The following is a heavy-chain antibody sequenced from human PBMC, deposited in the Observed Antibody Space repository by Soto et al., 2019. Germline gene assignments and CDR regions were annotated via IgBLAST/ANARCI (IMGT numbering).Heavy chain of an antibody. CDR3: ARVAIFGVVIASRGPVDY. Sequence: PGGSLRLSCAASGFTFSSYAMHWVRQAPGKGLEWVAVISYDGSNKYYADSVKGRFTISRDNSKNTLYLQMNSLRAEDTAVYYFARVAIFGVVIASRGPVDYWGQGTLVTVSS. D-gene: IGHD3-3*01. CDR1: GFTFSSYA. CDR2: ISYDGSNK. J-gene: IGHJ4*02. V-gene: IGHV3-30-3*01.